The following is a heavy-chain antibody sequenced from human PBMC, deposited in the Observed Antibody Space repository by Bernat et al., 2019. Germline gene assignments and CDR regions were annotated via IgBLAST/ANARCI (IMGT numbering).Heavy chain of an antibody. Sequence: VQLVESGGGLVPPGGSLRLSCAASGFTFNNYAMSWVRQAPGKGLEWVSGITSNSDTTYYADSVKGRFTISRDNSKNTLYLQMNSLRAEDTALYYCAKARQQLVPQDYWGQGTLVTVSS. J-gene: IGHJ4*02. CDR2: ITSNSDTT. V-gene: IGHV3-23*04. CDR1: GFTFNNYA. CDR3: AKARQQLVPQDY.